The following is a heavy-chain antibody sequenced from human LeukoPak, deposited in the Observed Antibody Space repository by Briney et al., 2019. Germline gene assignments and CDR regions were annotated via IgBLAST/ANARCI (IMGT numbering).Heavy chain of an antibody. Sequence: PGGSLRLSCAASGFTFSSYSKNWVRQAPGKGLEWVSSISSSSSYIYYADSVKGRFTISRDNAKNSLYLQMNSLRAEDTAVYYCARDRGIAAAGLFDYWGQGTLVTVSS. J-gene: IGHJ4*02. D-gene: IGHD6-13*01. CDR1: GFTFSSYS. V-gene: IGHV3-21*01. CDR3: ARDRGIAAAGLFDY. CDR2: ISSSSSYI.